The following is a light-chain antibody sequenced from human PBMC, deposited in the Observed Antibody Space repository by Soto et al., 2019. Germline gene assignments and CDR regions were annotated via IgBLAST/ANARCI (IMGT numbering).Light chain of an antibody. J-gene: IGKJ4*01. CDR2: GAS. V-gene: IGKV3-20*01. CDR3: QQYGSSPLT. Sequence: EIVVTQSPATLSVSPGERATLSCRASQSVNTNLAWYQQKPGQAPRLLIYGASSRATGIPDRFSGSGSGTDFTLTISRLEPEDFAVYYCQQYGSSPLTFGGGTKVDIK. CDR1: QSVNTN.